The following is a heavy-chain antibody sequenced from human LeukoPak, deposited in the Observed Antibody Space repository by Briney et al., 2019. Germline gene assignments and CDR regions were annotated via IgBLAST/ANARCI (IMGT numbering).Heavy chain of an antibody. CDR2: INSDGSST. V-gene: IGHV3-74*01. D-gene: IGHD3-10*01. Sequence: GESLRLSCAASGFTFSSFWIHWVRQAPGKGLVWVSRINSDGSSTTYADSVKGRFTISRDNSKNTLYLQMNSLRAEDTAVYYCARDRDYYGSGSYYPYWGQGTLVTVSS. CDR1: GFTFSSFW. J-gene: IGHJ4*02. CDR3: ARDRDYYGSGSYYPY.